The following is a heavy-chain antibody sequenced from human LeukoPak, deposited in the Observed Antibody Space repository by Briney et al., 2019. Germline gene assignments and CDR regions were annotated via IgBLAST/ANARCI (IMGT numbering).Heavy chain of an antibody. CDR2: INHSGST. V-gene: IGHV4-34*01. Sequence: SETLSLTCAVYGGSFSGYYWSWIRQPPGKGLEWIGEINHSGSTNYNPSLKSRVTISVDTSKSQFSLKLSSVTAADTAVYYCARHVDWYFDLWGRGTLVTVSS. CDR3: ARHVDWYFDL. J-gene: IGHJ2*01. D-gene: IGHD3-16*01. CDR1: GGSFSGYY.